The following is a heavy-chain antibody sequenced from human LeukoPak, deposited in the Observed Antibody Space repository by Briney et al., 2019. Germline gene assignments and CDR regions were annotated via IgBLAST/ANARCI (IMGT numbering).Heavy chain of an antibody. V-gene: IGHV3-74*01. CDR2: INSDGSST. Sequence: GGSLRLSCAASGFTFSSYWMHWVRQAPGKGLVWVSRINSDGSSTSYADSVKGRFTISRDNAKNTLYLQMNSLRAEDTAVYYCAREIYDSSGYYYGGIDYWGQGTLVTVSS. CDR3: AREIYDSSGYYYGGIDY. CDR1: GFTFSSYW. J-gene: IGHJ4*02. D-gene: IGHD3-22*01.